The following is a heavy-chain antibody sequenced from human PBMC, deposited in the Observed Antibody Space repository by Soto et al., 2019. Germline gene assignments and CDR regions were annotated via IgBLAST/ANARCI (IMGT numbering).Heavy chain of an antibody. CDR1: GYSFTSYW. Sequence: PGESLKISCKGSGYSFTSYWISCVRQMPGKGLEWMVRIDPSDSYTNYSPSFQGHVTISADKSISTAYLQWSSLKASDTAMYYCARHSGSSSSFYYYGMDVWGQGTTVTVSS. J-gene: IGHJ6*02. CDR3: ARHSGSSSSFYYYGMDV. V-gene: IGHV5-10-1*01. CDR2: IDPSDSYT. D-gene: IGHD6-13*01.